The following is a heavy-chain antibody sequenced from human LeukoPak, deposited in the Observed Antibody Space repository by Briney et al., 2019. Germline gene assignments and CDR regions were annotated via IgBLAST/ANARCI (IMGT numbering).Heavy chain of an antibody. D-gene: IGHD3-10*01. J-gene: IGHJ6*02. CDR3: AKAMVREYYYYYGMDV. V-gene: IGHV3-30*18. CDR1: GFTFSSYG. Sequence: GRSLRLSCAASGFTFSSYGMHWVRQAPGKGLEWVAVISYDGSNKYYADSVKGRFTISRDNFKNTLYLQMNSLRAEDTAVNYCAKAMVREYYYYYGMDVWGQGTTVTVSS. CDR2: ISYDGSNK.